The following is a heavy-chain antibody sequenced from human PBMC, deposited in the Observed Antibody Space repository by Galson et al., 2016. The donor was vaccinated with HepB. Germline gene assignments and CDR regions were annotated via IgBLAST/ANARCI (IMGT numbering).Heavy chain of an antibody. CDR2: ISSSSFYT. Sequence: SLRLSCAASGITFSDYYMTWIRQAPGKGLEWPSYISSSSFYTDYADSVKGRFTISRDNANNSLYLQMNNLRADDTAVYYCAADYIGSGSYWYFDLWGRGTLVTVSS. J-gene: IGHJ2*01. CDR1: GITFSDYY. D-gene: IGHD3-10*01. V-gene: IGHV3-11*06. CDR3: AADYIGSGSYWYFDL.